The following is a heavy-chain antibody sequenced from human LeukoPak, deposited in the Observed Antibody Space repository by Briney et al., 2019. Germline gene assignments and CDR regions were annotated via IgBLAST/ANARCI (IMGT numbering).Heavy chain of an antibody. CDR3: ARPLYDNSGYYLVGFDP. CDR1: GYSISSGYY. V-gene: IGHV4-38-2*02. D-gene: IGHD3-22*01. CDR2: IYHSGST. Sequence: SETLSLTCTVSGYSISSGYYWGWIRQPPGKGLEWIGSIYHSGSTYYNPSLKSRVTISVDTSKNHFSLNLSSVTAADTAVYYCARPLYDNSGYYLVGFDPWGQGTLVTVSS. J-gene: IGHJ5*02.